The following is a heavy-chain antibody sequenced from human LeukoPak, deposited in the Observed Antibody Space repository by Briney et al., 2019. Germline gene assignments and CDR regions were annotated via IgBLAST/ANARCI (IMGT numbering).Heavy chain of an antibody. J-gene: IGHJ4*02. Sequence: AASVKVSCKASGYPFYTYGISWVRQAPGQGLEWMGWISVYNGNTNYAQKLQGRLTLTTDTSTSSAYMELRSLRSDDTAMYYCARDRSGPFDSWGQGTLVTVSS. V-gene: IGHV1-18*01. CDR2: ISVYNGNT. D-gene: IGHD3-10*01. CDR1: GYPFYTYG. CDR3: ARDRSGPFDS.